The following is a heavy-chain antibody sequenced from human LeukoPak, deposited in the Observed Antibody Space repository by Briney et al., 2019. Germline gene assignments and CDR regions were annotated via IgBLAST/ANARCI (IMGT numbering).Heavy chain of an antibody. CDR2: IYYSGST. D-gene: IGHD5-18*01. J-gene: IGHJ6*03. CDR1: GGSISSGGYY. V-gene: IGHV4-31*03. Sequence: SETLSLTCTVSGGSISSGGYYWSWIRQHPGKGLEWIGYIYYSGSTYYNPSLKSRVTISVDTSKNQFSLKLSSVTAADTAVYYCARGYSYGLALGYYYYYMDVWGKGTTVTVSS. CDR3: ARGYSYGLALGYYYYYMDV.